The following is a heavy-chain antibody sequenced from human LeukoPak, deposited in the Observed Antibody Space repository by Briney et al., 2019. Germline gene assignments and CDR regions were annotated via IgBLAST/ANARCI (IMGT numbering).Heavy chain of an antibody. J-gene: IGHJ3*02. CDR1: GDSVNSDGYY. CDR2: ISYRGST. CDR3: ARDVVLTASPDAFDI. D-gene: IGHD2-21*02. Sequence: SETLSLTCHVSGDSVNSDGYYWTWIRQHPGKGLEWIVFISYRGSTSFNPSLKSRVSISVDTSKNQFSLRLTSVTAADTAVYYCARDVVLTASPDAFDIWGQGTVVSVSS. V-gene: IGHV4-31*03.